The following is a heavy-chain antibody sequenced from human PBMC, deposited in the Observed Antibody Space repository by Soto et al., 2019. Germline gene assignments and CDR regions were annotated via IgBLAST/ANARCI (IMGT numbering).Heavy chain of an antibody. CDR3: ARDSGWYSLRYYYYYGMDV. V-gene: IGHV1-69*12. CDR1: GGTFSSYA. D-gene: IGHD6-19*01. Sequence: QVQLVQSGAEVKKPGSSVKVSCKASGGTFSSYAISWVRQAPGQGLEWMGGIIPIFGTANYAQKFQGTVTITADESTSTAYMELSSLRSEDTAVYYCARDSGWYSLRYYYYYGMDVWGQGTTVTVSS. CDR2: IIPIFGTA. J-gene: IGHJ6*02.